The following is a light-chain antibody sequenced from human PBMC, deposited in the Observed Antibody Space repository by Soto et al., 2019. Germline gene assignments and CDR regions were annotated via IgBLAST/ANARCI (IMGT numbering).Light chain of an antibody. CDR1: QGISSY. CDR2: AAS. Sequence: IQLTQSPSSLSASVGDRVTITCRASQGISSYLAWYQQKPGKAPKLLIYAASSLQSGVPSRFSGSGSGTDFTLTISSLQPEDFATYYCQQSYSTFWTFGQGTKVEIK. J-gene: IGKJ1*01. V-gene: IGKV1-39*01. CDR3: QQSYSTFWT.